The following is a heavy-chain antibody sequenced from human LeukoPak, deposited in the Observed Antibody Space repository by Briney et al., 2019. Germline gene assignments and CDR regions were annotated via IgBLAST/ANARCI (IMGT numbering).Heavy chain of an antibody. V-gene: IGHV5-51*01. Sequence: GAYLEISYKGCGYSFISYWNGRVRQMPGKGLVEMGIIFPHDSNTKYSPSFQGQVTISADKSIHTDYLQWSSLKASDTAMYYCARVEKQFNGWHPSGYWGQGTLVTVSS. CDR1: GYSFISYW. CDR3: ARVEKQFNGWHPSGY. CDR2: IFPHDSNT. J-gene: IGHJ4*02. D-gene: IGHD6-19*01.